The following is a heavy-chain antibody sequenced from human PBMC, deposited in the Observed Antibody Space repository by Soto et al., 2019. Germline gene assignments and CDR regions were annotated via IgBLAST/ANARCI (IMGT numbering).Heavy chain of an antibody. D-gene: IGHD2-21*02. V-gene: IGHV1-18*01. CDR3: ARSVVVTATPDPFDD. CDR1: GYTFTSYF. CDR2: ISAYNGNT. Sequence: ASVKVSCKASGYTFTSYFISWVRQAPGQGLEWMGWISAYNGNTNYAQKLQGRVTMTTDTSTSTAYMELRSLRSDDTAVYYCARSVVVTATPDPFDDWGQGTLVTVSS. J-gene: IGHJ4*02.